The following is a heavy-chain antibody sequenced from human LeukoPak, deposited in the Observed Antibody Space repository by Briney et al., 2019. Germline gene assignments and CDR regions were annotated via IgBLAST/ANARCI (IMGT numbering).Heavy chain of an antibody. Sequence: SETLSLTCTVSGGSISSSSSYWGWIRQPPGKGLEWIGEINHSGSTNYNPSLKSRVTISVDTSKNQFSLKLSSVTAADTAVYYCARGRNSVDIVVVVAATPVAEYFQHWGQGTLVTVSS. J-gene: IGHJ1*01. CDR3: ARGRNSVDIVVVVAATPVAEYFQH. CDR2: INHSGST. V-gene: IGHV4-39*07. CDR1: GGSISSSSSY. D-gene: IGHD2-15*01.